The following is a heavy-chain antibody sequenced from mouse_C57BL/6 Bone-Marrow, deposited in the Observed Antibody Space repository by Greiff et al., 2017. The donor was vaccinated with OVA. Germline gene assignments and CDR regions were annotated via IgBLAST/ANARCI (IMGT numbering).Heavy chain of an antibody. V-gene: IGHV5-6*01. J-gene: IGHJ2*01. D-gene: IGHD1-1*01. CDR1: GFTFSSYG. CDR2: ISSGGSYT. CDR3: ARHYYGSTYD. Sequence: EVQLVESGGDLVKPGGSLKLSCAASGFTFSSYGMSWVRQTPDKRLEWVATISSGGSYTYYPDSVKGRFTISRDNAENTLYLQMSSLKSEDTAMYYCARHYYGSTYDWGQGTTLTVSS.